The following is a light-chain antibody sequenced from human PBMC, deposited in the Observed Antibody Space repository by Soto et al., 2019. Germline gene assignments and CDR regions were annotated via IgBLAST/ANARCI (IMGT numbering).Light chain of an antibody. J-gene: IGKJ1*01. Sequence: EIVLTQSPGILSLSPGERATLSCRASQSVSNDFLAWYQQKPGQAPRLLIYGASTRATDVPDRFSGSGSGAEFTLTISRLEPEDFAVYYCQQYGSSPPRTFGQGTKVDIK. CDR2: GAS. V-gene: IGKV3-20*01. CDR3: QQYGSSPPRT. CDR1: QSVSNDF.